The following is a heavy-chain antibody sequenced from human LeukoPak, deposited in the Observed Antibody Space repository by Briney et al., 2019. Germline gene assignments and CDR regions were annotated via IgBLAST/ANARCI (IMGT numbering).Heavy chain of an antibody. D-gene: IGHD5-18*01. CDR2: ISTSSSTI. J-gene: IGHJ6*03. Sequence: GGSLRLSCALSGFTFSDYTMTWVRQAPGKGLEWVSYISTSSSTIYYADSVKGRFTTSRDNAKNALYLQMNSLRAEDTAVYYCARVPSGYTLGYGYYYYYMDVWGKGTTVTVSS. CDR1: GFTFSDYT. V-gene: IGHV3-48*04. CDR3: ARVPSGYTLGYGYYYYYMDV.